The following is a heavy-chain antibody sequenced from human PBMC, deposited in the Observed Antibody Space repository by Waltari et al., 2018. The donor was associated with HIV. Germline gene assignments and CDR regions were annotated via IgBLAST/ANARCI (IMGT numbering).Heavy chain of an antibody. CDR2: INHSGTT. D-gene: IGHD6-19*01. V-gene: IGHV4-34*02. CDR3: AREAGYNSGWYGGYYFDF. J-gene: IGHJ4*02. CDR1: GGSFSGYY. Sequence: QLQLQQWGARQLKASDTLSLTCAVYGGSFSGYYWTWIRQSPGKGLEWIGEINHSGTTNYSPSLKSRVTISRDTSKNQFALKLTSVTAADTAVYYCAREAGYNSGWYGGYYFDFWGQGALVTVSS.